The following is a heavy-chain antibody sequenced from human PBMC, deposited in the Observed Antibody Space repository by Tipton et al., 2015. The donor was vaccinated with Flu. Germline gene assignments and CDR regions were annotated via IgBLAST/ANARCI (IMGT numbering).Heavy chain of an antibody. D-gene: IGHD1-26*01. CDR2: IYPVDSDT. V-gene: IGHV5-51*01. Sequence: QLVQSGGEVKKPGESMKISCKGSGYGFATYWIGWVRQMPGKGLEWMGIIYPVDSDTRYSPSFQGQVTISADKSISTAYLQWSSLKASDTAMYYCVRQLREWDLPFDYWGQGTLVTVSS. J-gene: IGHJ4*02. CDR3: VRQLREWDLPFDY. CDR1: GYGFATYW.